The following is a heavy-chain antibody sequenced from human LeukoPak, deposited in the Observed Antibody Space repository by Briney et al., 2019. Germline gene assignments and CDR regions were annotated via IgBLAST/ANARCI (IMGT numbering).Heavy chain of an antibody. CDR2: INHSGST. D-gene: IGHD6-6*01. CDR1: GGSFSGYY. V-gene: IGHV4-34*01. J-gene: IGHJ5*02. Sequence: SETLSLTCAVYGGSFSGYYWSWIRQPPGKGLEWIGEINHSGSTNYNPSLKSRVTISVDTSKNQFSLKLSSVTAADTAVYYCARGVVGVGLNSRSWWFDPWGQGTLVTVSS. CDR3: ARGVVGVGLNSRSWWFDP.